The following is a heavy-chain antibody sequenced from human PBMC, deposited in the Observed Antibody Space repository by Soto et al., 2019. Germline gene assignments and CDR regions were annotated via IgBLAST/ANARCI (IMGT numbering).Heavy chain of an antibody. D-gene: IGHD2-15*01. CDR3: AKEFPAVVVAASRPYFDY. CDR2: ISGSGGST. J-gene: IGHJ4*02. Sequence: GGSLRLSCAASGFTFSSYAMSWVRQAPGKGLEWVSAISGSGGSTYYADSVKGRFTISRDNSKNTLYLQMNSLRAEDTAVYYCAKEFPAVVVAASRPYFDYWGQGTLVTVSS. CDR1: GFTFSSYA. V-gene: IGHV3-23*01.